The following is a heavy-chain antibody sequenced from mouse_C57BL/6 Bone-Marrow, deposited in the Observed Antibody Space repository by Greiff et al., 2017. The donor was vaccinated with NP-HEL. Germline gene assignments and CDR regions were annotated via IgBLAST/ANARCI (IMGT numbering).Heavy chain of an antibody. CDR3: ARQDYDYDGYFDV. CDR1: GFTFSDYY. V-gene: IGHV5-12*01. J-gene: IGHJ1*03. CDR2: ISNGGGST. D-gene: IGHD2-4*01. Sequence: DVKLVESGGGLVQPGGSLKLSCAASGFTFSDYYMYWVRQTPEKRLEWVAYISNGGGSTYYPDTVKGRFTISRDNAKNTLYLQMSRLKSEDTAMYYCARQDYDYDGYFDVWGTGTTVTVSS.